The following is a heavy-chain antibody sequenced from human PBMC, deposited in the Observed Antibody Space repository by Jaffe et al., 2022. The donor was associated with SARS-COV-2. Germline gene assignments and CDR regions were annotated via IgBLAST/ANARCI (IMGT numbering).Heavy chain of an antibody. CDR3: ARRKQLPHFDY. CDR2: IYYSGST. CDR1: GGSISSSSYY. V-gene: IGHV4-39*01. J-gene: IGHJ4*02. Sequence: QLQLQESGPGLVKPSETLSLTCTVSGGSISSSSYYWGWIRQPPGKGLEWIGSIYYSGSTYYNPSLKSRVTISVDTSKNQFSLKLSSVTAADTAVYYCARRKQLPHFDYWGQGTLVTVSS. D-gene: IGHD6-6*01.